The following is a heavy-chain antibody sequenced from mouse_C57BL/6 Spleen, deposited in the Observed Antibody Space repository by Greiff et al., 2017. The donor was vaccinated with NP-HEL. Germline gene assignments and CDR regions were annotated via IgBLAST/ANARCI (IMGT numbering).Heavy chain of an antibody. D-gene: IGHD2-1*01. CDR3: ARRPIDYGNYFDY. CDR1: GYAFSSYW. V-gene: IGHV1-80*01. Sequence: VKLMESGAELVKPGASVKISCKASGYAFSSYWMNWVKQRPGKGLEWIGQIYPGDGDTNYNGKFKGKATLTADKSSSTAYMQLSSLTSEDSAVYFCARRPIDYGNYFDYWGQGTTLTVSS. CDR2: IYPGDGDT. J-gene: IGHJ2*01.